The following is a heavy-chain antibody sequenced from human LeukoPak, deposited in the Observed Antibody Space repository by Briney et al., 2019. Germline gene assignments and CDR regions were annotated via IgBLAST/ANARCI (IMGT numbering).Heavy chain of an antibody. Sequence: PGGSLRLSCAASGVAVSSNSFSWVRQAPGKGLEWVSAISGSGDSTYYVDSVKGRFTISRDNSKNTLYLQIKSLRAEDTAVYYCVKGYFDSSGYSFDYWGQGTLVTVSS. CDR2: ISGSGDST. J-gene: IGHJ4*02. CDR1: GVAVSSNS. V-gene: IGHV3-23*01. D-gene: IGHD3-22*01. CDR3: VKGYFDSSGYSFDY.